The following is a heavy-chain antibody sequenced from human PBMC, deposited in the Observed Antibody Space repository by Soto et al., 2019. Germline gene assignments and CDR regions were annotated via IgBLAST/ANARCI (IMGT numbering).Heavy chain of an antibody. V-gene: IGHV3-21*01. CDR2: MTGRSNYI. J-gene: IGHJ4*02. CDR1: GFTLSYYG. D-gene: IGHD2-2*01. CDR3: ARVGSSWGYYFDY. Sequence: VGSLRLSCAASGFTLSYYGMTWVRQAPGKGLEWVSSMTGRSNYIYYADSVKGRFTISRDNAKNSLYLQMNSLRAEDTALYFCARVGSSWGYYFDYWGQGTRVTVSS.